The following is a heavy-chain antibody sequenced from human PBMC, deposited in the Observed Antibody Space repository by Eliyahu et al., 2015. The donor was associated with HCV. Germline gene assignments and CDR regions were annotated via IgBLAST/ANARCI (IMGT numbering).Heavy chain of an antibody. Sequence: EVQLVESGGGLVQPGGSLXLSCAASGFTVSSHYMSWVRQAPGKGLEWVSLIYSGGSTYYADSVKGRFTISRDSSKNTLYLQMNSLRAEDTAVYYCATTPNWGSVRDWGQGTLVTVSS. CDR3: ATTPNWGSVRD. CDR1: GFTVSSHY. J-gene: IGHJ4*02. CDR2: IYSGGST. V-gene: IGHV3-66*02. D-gene: IGHD7-27*01.